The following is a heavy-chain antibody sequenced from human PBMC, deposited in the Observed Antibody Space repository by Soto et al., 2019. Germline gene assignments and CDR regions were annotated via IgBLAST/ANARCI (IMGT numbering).Heavy chain of an antibody. J-gene: IGHJ3*01. V-gene: IGHV4-59*01. Sequence: SETLSLTCTVSGGSISSYYWNWIRQSPGKGLEYIGYIYYSGTTNYNPSLKSRVTISVDTSKNQFSLNLSSVTAADTAVYYCARVWGGAFDFWGQGTMVTVS. CDR1: GGSISSYY. CDR2: IYYSGTT. CDR3: ARVWGGAFDF. D-gene: IGHD3-10*01.